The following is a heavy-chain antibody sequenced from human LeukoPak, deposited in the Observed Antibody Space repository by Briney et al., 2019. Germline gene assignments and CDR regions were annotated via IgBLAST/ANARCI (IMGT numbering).Heavy chain of an antibody. Sequence: GGSLRLSCAASGSTFTTYTMTWVRQAPGKGLECVSTIDGRGGDTYYADSVKGRFTISRDNSRNTVYLQMNRLRAEDTAVYYCAKDRAGTPWADWGQGTLVTVSS. CDR1: GSTFTTYT. CDR2: IDGRGGDT. J-gene: IGHJ4*02. V-gene: IGHV3-23*01. CDR3: AKDRAGTPWAD. D-gene: IGHD1-14*01.